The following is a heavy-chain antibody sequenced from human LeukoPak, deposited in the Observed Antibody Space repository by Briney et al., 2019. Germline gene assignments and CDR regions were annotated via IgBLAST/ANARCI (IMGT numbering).Heavy chain of an antibody. CDR2: INSDGSST. CDR1: GFTFSSYW. J-gene: IGHJ4*02. V-gene: IGHV3-74*01. CDR3: VRTLAYYYDSGGFDY. D-gene: IGHD3-22*01. Sequence: GWSLRLSCAASGFTFSSYWMHWVRQVPGKGLVCVSRINSDGSSTNYADPVRGRFTISRDNAKNTLFLQMNSLRAEDTAVYYCVRTLAYYYDSGGFDYWGQGTLVTVSS.